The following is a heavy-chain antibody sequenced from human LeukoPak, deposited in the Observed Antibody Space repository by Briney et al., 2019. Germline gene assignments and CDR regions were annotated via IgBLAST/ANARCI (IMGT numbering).Heavy chain of an antibody. D-gene: IGHD3-22*01. CDR2: INPNSGGT. J-gene: IGHJ3*02. V-gene: IGHV1-2*02. Sequence: GASVKVSCKASGYTFTGYYMHWVRQAPGQGLEWMGWINPNSGGTNYAQKFQGRVTMTRDTSTSTAYMDLSRLRSDDTAVYYCARAGVWDYSDSSGYHNAAFDIWGQGTMVTVSS. CDR3: ARAGVWDYSDSSGYHNAAFDI. CDR1: GYTFTGYY.